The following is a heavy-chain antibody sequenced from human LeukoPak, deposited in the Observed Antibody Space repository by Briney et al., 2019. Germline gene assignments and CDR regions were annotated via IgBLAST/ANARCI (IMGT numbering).Heavy chain of an antibody. CDR3: ARVYYDFWSGYLLVDP. CDR1: GYTFTSYD. V-gene: IGHV1-8*01. Sequence: ASVKVSCKASGYTFTSYDINWVRQAPGQGLEWMGWMNPNSGNTGYAQKFQGRVTMTRNTSISTAYMELSSLRSEDTAVYYCARVYYDFWSGYLLVDPWGQGTLVTVSS. CDR2: MNPNSGNT. J-gene: IGHJ5*02. D-gene: IGHD3-3*01.